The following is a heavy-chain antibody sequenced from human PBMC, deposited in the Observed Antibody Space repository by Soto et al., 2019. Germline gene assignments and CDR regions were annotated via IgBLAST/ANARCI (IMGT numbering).Heavy chain of an antibody. CDR3: ARAPKPPPGYSYGYWLPFDY. J-gene: IGHJ4*02. CDR1: CGSISNRDYY. V-gene: IGHV4-30-4*01. Sequence: PSETLSLTCTVSCGSISNRDYYWSWIRQPPGKGLEWIGYIYYSGSTYYNPSLKSRVTISVDTSKNQFSLKLSSVTAADTAVYYCARAPKPPPGYSYGYWLPFDYWGQGTLVTVSS. CDR2: IYYSGST. D-gene: IGHD5-18*01.